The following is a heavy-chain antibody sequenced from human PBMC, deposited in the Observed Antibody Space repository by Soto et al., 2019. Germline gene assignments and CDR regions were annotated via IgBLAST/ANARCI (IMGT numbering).Heavy chain of an antibody. V-gene: IGHV4-61*01. Sequence: SETLSLTCTVSGGSVSGGSYYWSWIRQPPGKGLEWIGYIYYSGSTNYNPSLKSRVTISVDTSKNQFSLKLSSVTAADTAVYYCARDLYFSSSWYYFDYWGQGTLVTVSS. CDR3: ARDLYFSSSWYYFDY. J-gene: IGHJ4*02. CDR2: IYYSGST. D-gene: IGHD6-13*01. CDR1: GGSVSGGSYY.